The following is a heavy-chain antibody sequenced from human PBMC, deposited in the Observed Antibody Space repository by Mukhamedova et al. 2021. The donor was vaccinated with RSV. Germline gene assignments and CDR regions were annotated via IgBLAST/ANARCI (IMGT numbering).Heavy chain of an antibody. D-gene: IGHD4-11*01. V-gene: IGHV4-59*01. CDR3: ATTVKGLRTLWVDP. CDR2: IYHSGST. Sequence: GGSISSYYWGWIRQPPGKGLEWIGYIYHSGSTNYIPSLKSRVTISIDTSKNQFSLKLSSVTAADTAVYYCATTVKGLRTLWVDPWG. CDR1: GGSISSYY. J-gene: IGHJ5*02.